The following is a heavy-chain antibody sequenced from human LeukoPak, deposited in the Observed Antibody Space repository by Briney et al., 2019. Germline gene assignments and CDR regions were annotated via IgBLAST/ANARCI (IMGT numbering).Heavy chain of an antibody. Sequence: GASVKVSCKASGFTFTNSAMQWVRQARGQRLEWIGWIVVGSGNAKYAQKFQERVTITRDMPTTTAYMELSSLRSEDTAVYYCAADNQQITVWGQGTLVTVSS. D-gene: IGHD5-24*01. V-gene: IGHV1-58*02. CDR3: AADNQQITV. CDR1: GFTFTNSA. J-gene: IGHJ4*02. CDR2: IVVGSGNA.